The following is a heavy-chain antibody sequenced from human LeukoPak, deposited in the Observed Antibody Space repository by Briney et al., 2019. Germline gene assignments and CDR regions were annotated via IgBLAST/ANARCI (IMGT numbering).Heavy chain of an antibody. CDR3: ARLWDYYDSSGIDY. D-gene: IGHD3-22*01. CDR1: GFTFSSYA. CDR2: ISGSGGST. Sequence: LPGGSLRLSCAASGFTFSSYAMSWVRQAPGKRLEWVSAISGSGGSTYYADSVKGRFTISRDNSKNTLYLQMNSLRAEDTAVYYCARLWDYYDSSGIDYWGQGTLVTVSS. J-gene: IGHJ4*02. V-gene: IGHV3-23*01.